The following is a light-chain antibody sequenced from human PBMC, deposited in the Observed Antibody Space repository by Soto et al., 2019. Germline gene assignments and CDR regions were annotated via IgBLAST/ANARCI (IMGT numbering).Light chain of an antibody. V-gene: IGKV3-20*01. CDR1: QSVSSNY. CDR3: QQYGSSPPT. J-gene: IGKJ1*01. CDR2: GAS. Sequence: EIVLTQSPGTLSLSPGERATLSCRASQSVSSNYLAWYQRKPGQAPRLLIYGASNRAPGIPNRFSGSGSGKDFHLTITRMEPEDFVVYYCQQYGSSPPTFGQGTKVEI.